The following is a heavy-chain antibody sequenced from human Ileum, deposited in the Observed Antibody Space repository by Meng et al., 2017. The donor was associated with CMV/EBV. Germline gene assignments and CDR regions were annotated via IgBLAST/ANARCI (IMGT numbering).Heavy chain of an antibody. CDR3: ARDLSGTYVGGWFDS. V-gene: IGHV1-8*03. CDR2: MKPNSGNT. CDR1: NTITKYD. Sequence: NTITKYDINWVRQATGKGLEGMGWMKPNSGNTSYEQKFQGRVTITRNTSISTAYMELSSLGSEDTAVYYCARDLSGTYVGGWFDSWGQGTLVTVSS. D-gene: IGHD1-26*01. J-gene: IGHJ5*01.